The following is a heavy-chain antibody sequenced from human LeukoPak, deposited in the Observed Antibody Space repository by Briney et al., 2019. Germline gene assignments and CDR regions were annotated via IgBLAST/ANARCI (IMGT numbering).Heavy chain of an antibody. J-gene: IGHJ6*02. CDR3: ARGPKYVPYYDFWSGFRPYYYGMDV. D-gene: IGHD3-3*01. Sequence: GASVTVSFKASGYTFTSYDINWVRQATGQGLEWMGWMNPNSGNTGCAQKFQGRVTMTRNTSISTAYMELSSLRSEDTAVYYCARGPKYVPYYDFWSGFRPYYYGMDVWGQGTTVTVSS. CDR2: MNPNSGNT. CDR1: GYTFTSYD. V-gene: IGHV1-8*01.